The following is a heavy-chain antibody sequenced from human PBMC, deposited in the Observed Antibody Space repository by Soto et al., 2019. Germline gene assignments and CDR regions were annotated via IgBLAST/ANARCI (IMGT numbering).Heavy chain of an antibody. CDR3: ARSGAPILWFGELSKPRNWFDP. CDR1: GSTFTSYD. J-gene: IGHJ5*02. V-gene: IGHV1-8*01. Sequence: ASVKVSCKASGSTFTSYDIKGVRQATGQGLEWMGWMNPNSGNTDYAQKFQGWVTMTRDTSISTAYMELSRLRSDDTAVYYCARSGAPILWFGELSKPRNWFDPWGQGTLVTVSS. D-gene: IGHD3-10*01. CDR2: MNPNSGNT.